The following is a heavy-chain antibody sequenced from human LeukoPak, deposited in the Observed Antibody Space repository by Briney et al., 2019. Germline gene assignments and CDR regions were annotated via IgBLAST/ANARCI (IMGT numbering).Heavy chain of an antibody. V-gene: IGHV4-39*01. CDR3: ARHGDYYDGSGYYRFDT. Sequence: SETLSLTCNVSGDSITSSSYYWAWIRQPPGKGLEWIGTIYFTGTTYYSSSLGSRVAISVDASKKQFSLRLSSMTASDTAVYYCARHGDYYDGSGYYRFDTWAQGALVTVSS. CDR2: IYFTGTT. J-gene: IGHJ4*02. CDR1: GDSITSSSYY. D-gene: IGHD3-22*01.